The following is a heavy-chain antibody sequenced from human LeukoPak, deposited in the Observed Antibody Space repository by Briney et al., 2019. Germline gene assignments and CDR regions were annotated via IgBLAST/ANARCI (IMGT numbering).Heavy chain of an antibody. CDR3: ARNYYDTKKPWD. CDR2: IFHSGRT. Sequence: SETLSLTCTVSGGSISSSSSYWGWIRQPPGKGLEWIGHIFHSGRTSYNPSLKSRVTMSVDTSQNQFSLKLSSVTAADTAVYFCARNYYDTKKPWDWGQGTLVTVSS. V-gene: IGHV4-39*07. CDR1: GGSISSSSSY. D-gene: IGHD3-22*01. J-gene: IGHJ4*02.